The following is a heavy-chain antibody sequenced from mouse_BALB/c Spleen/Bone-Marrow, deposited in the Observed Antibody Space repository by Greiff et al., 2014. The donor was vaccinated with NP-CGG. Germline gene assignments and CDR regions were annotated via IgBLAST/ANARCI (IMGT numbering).Heavy chain of an antibody. J-gene: IGHJ4*01. CDR1: GCTFTSYV. CDR2: INPYNDGT. Sequence: EVQLQQSGPELVKPGASVKMSCKASGCTFTSYVMHWVKQKPGQGLEWIGYINPYNDGTKYNEKLKGKATLTSDKSSSTAYMELSSLTSEDSAVYYCARRDYAMDYWGQGTSVTVSS. CDR3: ARRDYAMDY. V-gene: IGHV1-14*01.